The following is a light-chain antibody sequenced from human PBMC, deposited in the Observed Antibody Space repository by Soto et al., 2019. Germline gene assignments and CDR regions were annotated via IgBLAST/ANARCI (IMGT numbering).Light chain of an antibody. Sequence: QSALAQPASVSGSPGQSITISCTGTSGFVGSFSLVSWYQQHPGKAPKVMISEGHMRPSGVPDRFSGSTSVNSASLTISGLQADDEADYDYCLYISATTYVFGTGTKVTVL. J-gene: IGLJ1*01. CDR3: CLYISATTYV. CDR1: SGFVGSFSL. V-gene: IGLV2-23*01. CDR2: EGH.